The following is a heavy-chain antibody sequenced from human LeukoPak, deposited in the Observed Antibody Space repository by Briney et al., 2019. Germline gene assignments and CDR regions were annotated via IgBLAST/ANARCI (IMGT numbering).Heavy chain of an antibody. CDR1: GYTFTSYG. CDR3: ARVDGYSSSWFGDY. D-gene: IGHD6-13*01. J-gene: IGHJ4*02. CDR2: ISAYNGNT. V-gene: IGHV1-18*01. Sequence: ASVKVSCKGSGYTFTSYGISWVRQAPGQGLEWMGWISAYNGNTNYAQKLQGRVTMTTDTSTSTAYMELRSLRSDDTAVYYCARVDGYSSSWFGDYWGQGTLVTVSS.